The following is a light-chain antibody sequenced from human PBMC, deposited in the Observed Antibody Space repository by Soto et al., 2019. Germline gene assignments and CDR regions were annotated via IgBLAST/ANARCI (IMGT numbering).Light chain of an antibody. CDR3: QQYGNSPWT. V-gene: IGKV1-39*01. CDR2: GSS. J-gene: IGKJ1*01. CDR1: QIISNY. Sequence: DIHMTQAPSSLSASVGDRVALTCRASQIISNYLNWYQQKPGQAPKLLIYGSSSLQSGVPSRFSGSGPGTDFTLTLSRLEPEDFAVYYCQQYGNSPWTFGHGTKVDIK.